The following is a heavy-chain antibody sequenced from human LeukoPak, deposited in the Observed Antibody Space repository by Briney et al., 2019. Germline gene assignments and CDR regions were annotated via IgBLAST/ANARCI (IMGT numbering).Heavy chain of an antibody. CDR3: ARGGTYSDFWLTDY. D-gene: IGHD1-14*01. Sequence: PSETLSLTCAGYGGYFSGHYCSWIRQSPGKGLERIGEIDHGGGTNYNPALKSRVTISIDTSKNQLSLKLSSVTAADTAVYYCARGGTYSDFWLTDYWGQGTLVTVSS. V-gene: IGHV4-34*01. CDR1: GGYFSGHY. CDR2: IDHGGGT. J-gene: IGHJ4*02.